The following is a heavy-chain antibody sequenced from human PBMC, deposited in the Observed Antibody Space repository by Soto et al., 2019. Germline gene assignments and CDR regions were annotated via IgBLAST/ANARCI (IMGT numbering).Heavy chain of an antibody. CDR1: GDSITSSY. D-gene: IGHD6-19*01. CDR3: AKSVVHQWLVHDALDV. J-gene: IGHJ3*01. CDR2: IYYSGTI. V-gene: IGHV4-59*03. Sequence: QVQLQESGPGLVKPSETLSLTCTVSGDSITSSYWTWIRQTPGQGLEWIGYIYYSGTINYNPSLESRVTISIATSKNQCSLRLSSVTAADTAVYFCAKSVVHQWLVHDALDVWGQGTTVTVSS.